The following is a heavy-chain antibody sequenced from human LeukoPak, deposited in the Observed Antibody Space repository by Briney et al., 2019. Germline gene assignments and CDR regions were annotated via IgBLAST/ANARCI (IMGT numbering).Heavy chain of an antibody. CDR1: GFTFSSYA. V-gene: IGHV3-23*01. D-gene: IGHD2-2*01. CDR2: ISGSGGST. CDR3: ATDYCSSTSCYYYYYYMGV. Sequence: GGSLRLSCAASGFTFSSYAMSWVRQAPGKGLEWVSAISGSGGSTYYADSVKGRFTISRDNSKNTLYLQMNSLRAEDTAVYYCATDYCSSTSCYYYYYYMGVWGKGTTVTVSS. J-gene: IGHJ6*03.